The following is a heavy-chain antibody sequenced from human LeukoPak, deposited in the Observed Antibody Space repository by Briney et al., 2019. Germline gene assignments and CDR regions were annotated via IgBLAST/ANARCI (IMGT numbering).Heavy chain of an antibody. D-gene: IGHD1-1*01. J-gene: IGHJ6*03. V-gene: IGHV3-23*01. CDR3: AKGQQNWYYYYMDV. CDR2: ISGSGGST. CDR1: GFTFSSYA. Sequence: GGSLRLSCAAPGFTFSSYAMSWVRQAPGKGLEWVSAISGSGGSTYYADSVKGRFTISRDNSKNTLYLQMNSLRAEDTAVYYCAKGQQNWYYYYMDVWGKGTTVTVSS.